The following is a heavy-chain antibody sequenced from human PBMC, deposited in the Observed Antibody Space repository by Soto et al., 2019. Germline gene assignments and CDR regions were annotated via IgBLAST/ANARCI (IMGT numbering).Heavy chain of an antibody. CDR3: ASYYDSSGYTDY. Sequence: PSETLSLTCTVSGASISSYDWTWIRQPPGKGLEWIGFIYYSGTTKYDPSLKSRVTISVDTSESQFSLKLSSVTAADTGTYYCASYYDSSGYTDYCGQGTLVTSPQ. CDR1: GASISSYD. J-gene: IGHJ4*02. D-gene: IGHD3-22*01. V-gene: IGHV4-59*12. CDR2: IYYSGTT.